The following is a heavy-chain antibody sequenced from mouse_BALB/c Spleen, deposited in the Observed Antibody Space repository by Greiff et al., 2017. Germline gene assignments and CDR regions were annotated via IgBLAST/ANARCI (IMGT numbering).Heavy chain of an antibody. V-gene: IGHV2-6-5*01. CDR2: IWGGGSK. J-gene: IGHJ3*01. CDR3: AKCASMITGAWFAY. Sequence: VKLMESGPGLVAPSQSLSITCTVSGFSLTDYGVSWIRQPPGKGLEWLGVIWGGGSKYYNSALKSRLSISTDNSKSQVFLKMTSLQTDDTAMYYGAKCASMITGAWFAYWGQGTLVTVSA. CDR1: GFSLTDYG. D-gene: IGHD2-4*01.